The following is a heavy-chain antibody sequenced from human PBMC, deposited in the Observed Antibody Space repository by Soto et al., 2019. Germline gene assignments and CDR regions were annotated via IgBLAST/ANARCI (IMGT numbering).Heavy chain of an antibody. J-gene: IGHJ4*02. V-gene: IGHV1-8*01. D-gene: IGHD2-2*01. CDR2: MNPNSGNT. CDR1: GYTFTSYD. CDR3: ARLYCSSTSCYRDY. Sequence: ASVKVSCKASGYTFTSYDINWVRQATGQGLEWMGWMNPNSGNTGYTQKFQGRVTMTRNTSISTAYMELSSLRSEDTAVYYCARLYCSSTSCYRDYWGQGXLVTVSS.